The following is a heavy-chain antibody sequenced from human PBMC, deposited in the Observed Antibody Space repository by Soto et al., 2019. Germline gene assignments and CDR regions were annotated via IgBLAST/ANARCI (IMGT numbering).Heavy chain of an antibody. V-gene: IGHV4-34*01. J-gene: IGHJ6*02. CDR1: GGSFSGYY. CDR3: ARVLGIEAYYYYGMDV. Sequence: PSETLSLTCAVYGGSFSGYYWSWIRQTPGKGLEWIGEINHSGSTNYNPSLKSRVTISVDTSKNQFSLKLSSVTAADTAVYYCARVLGIEAYYYYGMDVWGQGTTVTVSS. D-gene: IGHD7-27*01. CDR2: INHSGST.